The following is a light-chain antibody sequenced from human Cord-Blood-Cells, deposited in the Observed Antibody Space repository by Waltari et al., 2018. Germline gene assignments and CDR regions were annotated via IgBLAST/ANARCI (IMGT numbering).Light chain of an antibody. CDR1: QSISSY. Sequence: DIQMTQSPSSLSASVGDRVPITCRASQSISSYLNWYQQKPGKAPKLLIYAASSLQSGVPSRFSGSGSGTDVTLTISRLQPEDFATYYCQQSYSTPRTFGQGTKVEIK. CDR3: QQSYSTPRT. J-gene: IGKJ1*01. CDR2: AAS. V-gene: IGKV1-39*01.